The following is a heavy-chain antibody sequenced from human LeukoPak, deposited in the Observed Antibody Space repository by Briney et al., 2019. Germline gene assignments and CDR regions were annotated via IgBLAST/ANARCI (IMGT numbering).Heavy chain of an antibody. D-gene: IGHD6-13*01. CDR1: GFNFRNYA. V-gene: IGHV3-23*01. J-gene: IGHJ3*02. CDR2: IRSNGDTT. CDR3: AKLPGKYSSDAFDI. Sequence: GGSLRLSCEASGFNFRNYAMRWVRQSPDKGLEWISMIRSNGDTTHYSDSVRGRFSISRDNSKNTLYLQMNSLRAEDTAVYYCAKLPGKYSSDAFDIWGQGTMVTVSS.